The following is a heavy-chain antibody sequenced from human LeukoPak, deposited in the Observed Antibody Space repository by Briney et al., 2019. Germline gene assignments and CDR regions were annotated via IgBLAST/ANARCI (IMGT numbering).Heavy chain of an antibody. CDR2: INPNSGGT. Sequence: ASVKVSCKASGYTFTGYYMHWVRQAPGQGLEWMGWINPNSGGTNYAQKFQGRVTMTRDTSISTAYMELSRLRSDDTAVYYCVRVLSYSSGRYDYWGQGTLVTVSS. V-gene: IGHV1-2*02. CDR1: GYTFTGYY. D-gene: IGHD6-19*01. CDR3: VRVLSYSSGRYDY. J-gene: IGHJ4*02.